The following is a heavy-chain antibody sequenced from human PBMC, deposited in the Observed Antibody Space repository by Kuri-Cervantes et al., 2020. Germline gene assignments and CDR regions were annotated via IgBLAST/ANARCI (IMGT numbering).Heavy chain of an antibody. Sequence: GESLKISCAASGFTFSDYYMSWIRQAPGKGLEWVSYISSSGSTIYYADSVKGRFTISRDNAKNSLYLQMNSLRAEDTAVYYCARGYCSDDSCYSWYYGMDVWGQGTTVTVSS. CDR2: ISSSGSTI. V-gene: IGHV3-11*01. J-gene: IGHJ6*02. D-gene: IGHD2-15*01. CDR1: GFTFSDYY. CDR3: ARGYCSDDSCYSWYYGMDV.